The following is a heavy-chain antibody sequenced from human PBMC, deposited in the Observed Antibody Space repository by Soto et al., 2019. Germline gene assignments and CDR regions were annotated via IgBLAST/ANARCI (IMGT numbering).Heavy chain of an antibody. CDR1: GGSISSGDYY. V-gene: IGHV4-30-4*02. J-gene: IGHJ5*02. CDR2: IYYSGST. Sequence: TSETLSLTCTVSGGSISSGDYYWSWIRQPPGKGLEWIGYIYYSGSTYYNPSLKSRVTISVDTSKNQFSLKLSSVTAADTAVYYCARDSSSWYSYKPSGGGFDPWGQGTLVTVSS. D-gene: IGHD6-13*01. CDR3: ARDSSSWYSYKPSGGGFDP.